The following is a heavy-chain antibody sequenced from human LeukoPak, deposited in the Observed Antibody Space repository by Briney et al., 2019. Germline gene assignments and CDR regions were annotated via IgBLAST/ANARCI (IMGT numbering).Heavy chain of an antibody. J-gene: IGHJ4*02. CDR1: GGSFSGYY. D-gene: IGHD5-24*01. CDR2: INYSRRN. CDR3: ASRRHGYSIFDY. Sequence: SETLSHTFAVYGGSFSGYYWSWIRQPPRKGREGIGEINYSRRNNYNPCLKSRVTLSVDTSKNQPSVELSSVTAADTDVYYCASRRHGYSIFDYWGEGTLVTVSS. V-gene: IGHV4-34*01.